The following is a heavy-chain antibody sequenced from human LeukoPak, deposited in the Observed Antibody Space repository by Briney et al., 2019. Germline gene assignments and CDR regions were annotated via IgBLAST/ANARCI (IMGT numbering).Heavy chain of an antibody. D-gene: IGHD1-1*01. CDR1: GGSISSSSYY. CDR3: ARGQLDSDAFDI. Sequence: SETLSLTCTVSGGSISSSSYYWGWIRQPPGKGLEWIGSIYYSGSTYYSPSLKSRVSISVDTSRNQFSLKLSSVAAADTAVHYCARGQLDSDAFDIWGQGTMVTVSS. J-gene: IGHJ3*02. V-gene: IGHV4-39*07. CDR2: IYYSGST.